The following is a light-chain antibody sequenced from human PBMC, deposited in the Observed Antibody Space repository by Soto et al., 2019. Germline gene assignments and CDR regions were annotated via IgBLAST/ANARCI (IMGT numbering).Light chain of an antibody. CDR3: QQRSNWPPT. CDR2: DAS. Sequence: EIVLTQSPATLSLSPGERATLSCRASQSVSSYLAWYQQKPGQAPRLLIYDASNRATGSPARFSGSGSGTDFPLTISSLEPEDVAVYYGQQRSNWPPTFGQGTKVEIK. V-gene: IGKV3-11*01. CDR1: QSVSSY. J-gene: IGKJ1*01.